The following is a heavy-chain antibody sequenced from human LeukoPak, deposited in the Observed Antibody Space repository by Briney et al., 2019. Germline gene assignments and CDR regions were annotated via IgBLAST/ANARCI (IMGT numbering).Heavy chain of an antibody. CDR2: ISPYNGKT. J-gene: IGHJ4*02. Sequence: GASVKVSCKTSVYTSSIYGISWVRQAPAQGLEWMGWISPYNGKTSSAQKVQGRVTMTTDTSTSTDYMELRSLRSDDTAVYYCARVVKIAVGGRDYFDYWGRGTLVSVSS. D-gene: IGHD6-19*01. CDR3: ARVVKIAVGGRDYFDY. CDR1: VYTSSIYG. V-gene: IGHV1-18*01.